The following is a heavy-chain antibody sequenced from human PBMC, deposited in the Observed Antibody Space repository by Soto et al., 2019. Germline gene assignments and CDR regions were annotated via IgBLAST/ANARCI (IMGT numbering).Heavy chain of an antibody. J-gene: IGHJ5*02. D-gene: IGHD5-12*01. CDR3: ATDRVGYDGYNWFDP. Sequence: ASVKVSCKVSGYTLTGLSMHWVRQAPGKGLEWMGGFDPEDGETIYAQKFQGRVTMTEDTSTDTAYMELSSLRSEDTAVYYCATDRVGYDGYNWFDPWGQGTLVTVSS. CDR2: FDPEDGET. CDR1: GYTLTGLS. V-gene: IGHV1-24*01.